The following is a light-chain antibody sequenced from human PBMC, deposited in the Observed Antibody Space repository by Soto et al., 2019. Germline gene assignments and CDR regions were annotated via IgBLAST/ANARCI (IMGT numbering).Light chain of an antibody. CDR2: GTS. CDR3: HPYGSSRT. Sequence: EIVLTQSPGTLSLSPGERGTLSCRASQSVSSSYLAWYQQKPGQAPRLLMYGTSTRATGTPDRFSGSGSGTDFTLTISSLEPEDVAVYYCHPYGSSRTFGQGTKVEIK. J-gene: IGKJ1*01. CDR1: QSVSSSY. V-gene: IGKV3-20*01.